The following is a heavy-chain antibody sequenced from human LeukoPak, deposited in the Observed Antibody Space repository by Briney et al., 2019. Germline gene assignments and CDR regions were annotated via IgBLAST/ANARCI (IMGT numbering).Heavy chain of an antibody. V-gene: IGHV1-46*01. D-gene: IGHD4-11*01. CDR2: INPSGGST. CDR1: GYTFTSYY. Sequence: GASVKVSCKASGYTFTSYYMHWVRQAPGQGLEWMGIINPSGGSTSYAQKFQGRVTMTRDTSTSTVYMELSSLRSEDTAVYYCASTTVTSFMLDAFDIWGQGTMVTVSS. J-gene: IGHJ3*02. CDR3: ASTTVTSFMLDAFDI.